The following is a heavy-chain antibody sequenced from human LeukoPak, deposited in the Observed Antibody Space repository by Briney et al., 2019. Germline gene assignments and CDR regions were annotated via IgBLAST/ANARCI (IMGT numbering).Heavy chain of an antibody. CDR3: AKDPRYYYDSSGYIAEYFQY. V-gene: IGHV3-48*03. Sequence: PGGSLRLSCAASGFTFSSYEMNWVRQAPGKGLEWVSYISNSGSTIYYTDSVKGRFTISRDNAKNSLYLQMNSLRAEDTAVYYCAKDPRYYYDSSGYIAEYFQYWGQGTLVTVSS. J-gene: IGHJ1*01. CDR1: GFTFSSYE. D-gene: IGHD3-22*01. CDR2: ISNSGSTI.